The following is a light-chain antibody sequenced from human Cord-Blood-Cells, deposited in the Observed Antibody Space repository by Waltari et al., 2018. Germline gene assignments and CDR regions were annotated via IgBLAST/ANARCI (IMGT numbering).Light chain of an antibody. V-gene: IGLV1-51*02. CDR2: ENN. Sequence: QSVLTQPPSVSAAPGQKVTISCSGSSSHIGTHYVSWYQQLPGTAPKLLIYENNKRTSGIPDRFSGSKSGTSATLGITGLQTGDEAEYYCGTWDSSLSAVVFGGGTKLTVL. J-gene: IGLJ2*01. CDR3: GTWDSSLSAVV. CDR1: SSHIGTHY.